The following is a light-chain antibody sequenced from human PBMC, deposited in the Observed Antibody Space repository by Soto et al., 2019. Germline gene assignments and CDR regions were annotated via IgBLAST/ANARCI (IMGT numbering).Light chain of an antibody. Sequence: IQMTQSPSSLSVSFGDRVTITCRASETINNWLAWYQQKPGKAPKLLIYDVSTLDSGVPSRFSGSASGTEFTLTISSLESDDFATYYCQQYHRYSTFGQGTKVDI. V-gene: IGKV1-5*01. J-gene: IGKJ1*01. CDR1: ETINNW. CDR2: DVS. CDR3: QQYHRYST.